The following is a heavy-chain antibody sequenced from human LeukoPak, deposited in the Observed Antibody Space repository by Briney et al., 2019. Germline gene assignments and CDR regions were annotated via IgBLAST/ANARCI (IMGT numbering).Heavy chain of an antibody. CDR1: GFTFSSYA. D-gene: IGHD3-22*01. CDR2: ISYDGSKK. Sequence: GGSLRLSCAASGFTFSSYAMHWVRQAPGKGLEWVAVISYDGSKKYYADSVKGRFTISRDNSKNTLYLQMNSLRAEDTAVYYCARDPGVVVVNYYFDYWGQGTLVTVSS. CDR3: ARDPGVVVVNYYFDY. V-gene: IGHV3-30-3*01. J-gene: IGHJ4*02.